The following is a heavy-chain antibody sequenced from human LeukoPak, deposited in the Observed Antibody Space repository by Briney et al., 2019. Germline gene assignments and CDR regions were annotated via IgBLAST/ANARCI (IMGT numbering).Heavy chain of an antibody. Sequence: SETLSLTCTVSGGSISSYYWSWIRQPAGKGLEWIGRIYTSGTNYNPSLKSRVTMSVDKSKNQFSLNLTSVTAADTAIYYCSRESGAFCPFGYWGQGTLVIVPP. V-gene: IGHV4-4*07. CDR1: GGSISSYY. CDR3: SRESGAFCPFGY. D-gene: IGHD1-26*01. CDR2: IYTSGT. J-gene: IGHJ4*02.